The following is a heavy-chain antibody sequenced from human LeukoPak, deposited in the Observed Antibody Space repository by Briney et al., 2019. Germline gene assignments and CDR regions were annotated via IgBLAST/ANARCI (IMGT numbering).Heavy chain of an antibody. CDR2: ISGSGGST. CDR1: GFTFSSYA. D-gene: IGHD6-13*01. V-gene: IGHV3-23*01. Sequence: GGSLRLSCAASGFTFSSYAMSRVRQAPGKGLEWVSAISGSGGSTYYADSVKGRFTISRDNSKNTLYLQMNSLRAEDTAVYYCAKAPSAAGIYYYYGMDVWGQGTTVTVSS. CDR3: AKAPSAAGIYYYYGMDV. J-gene: IGHJ6*02.